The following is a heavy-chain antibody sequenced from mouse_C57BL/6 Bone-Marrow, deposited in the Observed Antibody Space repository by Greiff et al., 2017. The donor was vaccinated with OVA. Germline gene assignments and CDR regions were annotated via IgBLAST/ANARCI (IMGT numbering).Heavy chain of an antibody. V-gene: IGHV1-76*01. CDR1: GYTFTDYY. J-gene: IGHJ1*03. Sequence: QVQLQQSGAELVRPGASVKLSCKASGYTFTDYYINWVKQRPGQGLEWIARIYPGSGNTYYNEKFKGKATLTAEKSSSTAYMQLSSLTSEDSAVYFCAREAIYDGYYYWYFDVWGTGTTVTVSS. CDR3: AREAIYDGYYYWYFDV. D-gene: IGHD2-3*01. CDR2: IYPGSGNT.